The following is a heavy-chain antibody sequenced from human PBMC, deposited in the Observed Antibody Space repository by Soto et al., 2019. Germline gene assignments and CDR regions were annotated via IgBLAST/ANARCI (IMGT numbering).Heavy chain of an antibody. D-gene: IGHD3-3*01. CDR1: GGTFSSYA. CDR3: ARAGDFWSGYYTKYNWFGP. CDR2: IIPIFGTA. J-gene: IGHJ5*02. V-gene: IGHV1-69*06. Sequence: ASVKVSCKASGGTFSSYAISWVRQAPGQGLEWMGGIIPIFGTANYAQKFQGRVTITADKSTSTAYMELSSLRSEDTAVYYCARAGDFWSGYYTKYNWFGPWGQGTLVTVSS.